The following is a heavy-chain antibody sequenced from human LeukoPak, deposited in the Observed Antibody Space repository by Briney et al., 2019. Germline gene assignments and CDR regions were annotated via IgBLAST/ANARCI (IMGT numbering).Heavy chain of an antibody. CDR2: IYYSGNT. CDR1: GGSISSYY. J-gene: IGHJ4*02. Sequence: SETLSLTCTVSGGSISSYYWIWIRQPPGKGLEWIGYIYYSGNTNYNPSLKSRVTISVDTSKNRFSLKLSYVTAADTAVYYCARERVAYYGSGSYYNAQGIDYWGQGTLVTVSS. V-gene: IGHV4-59*01. D-gene: IGHD3-10*01. CDR3: ARERVAYYGSGSYYNAQGIDY.